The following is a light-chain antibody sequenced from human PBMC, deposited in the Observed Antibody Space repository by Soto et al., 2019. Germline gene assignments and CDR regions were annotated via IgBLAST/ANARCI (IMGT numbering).Light chain of an antibody. CDR2: GNS. V-gene: IGLV1-40*01. Sequence: QSVLTQPPSVSGAPGQRVTISCTGSSSNIGAGYDVHWYQQLPGTAPKLLIYGNSNRPSGVPDRFSGSKSGTXASLAITGLQAEDEADYYCQSYDSSLGVFXXGTKXTVL. J-gene: IGLJ1*01. CDR3: QSYDSSLGV. CDR1: SSNIGAGYD.